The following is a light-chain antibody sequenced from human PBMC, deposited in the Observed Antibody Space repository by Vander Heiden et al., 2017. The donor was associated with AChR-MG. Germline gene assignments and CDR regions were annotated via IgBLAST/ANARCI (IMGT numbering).Light chain of an antibody. V-gene: IGKV1-39*01. Sequence: DIQMTQSPSSLSASVGDRVTITCRTSQSVSNFSNWYQQKPGKAPNLLIYTASNLQPGVPSRFSGSGSGTDFTLTINSLQPEDVATYYCQQTDNTPQRTFGQGTKVEIK. CDR2: TAS. CDR1: QSVSNF. J-gene: IGKJ1*01. CDR3: QQTDNTPQRT.